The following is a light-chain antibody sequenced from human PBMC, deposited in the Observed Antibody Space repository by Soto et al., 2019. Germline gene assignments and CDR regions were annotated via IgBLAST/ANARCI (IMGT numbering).Light chain of an antibody. V-gene: IGKV3-15*01. CDR2: GAS. J-gene: IGKJ1*01. Sequence: EIVMTQSPATLSVSPGERATLSCRASQSVSSNLAWYQQKPGQAPRLLIYGASTRATGIPARFSGSGSGTEFTLSVSGLETEDFATYYCQQRTNSPPWTFGQGTRVELK. CDR3: QQRTNSPPWT. CDR1: QSVSSN.